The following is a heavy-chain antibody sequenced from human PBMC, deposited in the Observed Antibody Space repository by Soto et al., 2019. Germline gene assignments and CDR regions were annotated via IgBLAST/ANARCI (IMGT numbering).Heavy chain of an antibody. V-gene: IGHV4-31*03. J-gene: IGHJ4*02. Sequence: SETLSVTCSVSGGSSSSGGYYWSWIRQHPGKGLEWIGYIYYSGSTYYNPSLKSRVTISVDTSKNQFSLKLSSVTAADTAVYYCARGLISQPELRYFDWLSYYFDYWGQGTLVTVSS. D-gene: IGHD3-9*01. CDR1: GGSSSSGGYY. CDR3: ARGLISQPELRYFDWLSYYFDY. CDR2: IYYSGST.